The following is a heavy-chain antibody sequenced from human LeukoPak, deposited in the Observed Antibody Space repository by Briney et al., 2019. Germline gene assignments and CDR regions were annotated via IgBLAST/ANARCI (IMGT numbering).Heavy chain of an antibody. CDR2: IYYSGST. J-gene: IGHJ6*02. Sequence: PSETLSLTCTVSGGSISSYYWSWIRQPPGKGLEWLGYIYYSGSTNYNPSLKSRVTISVDTSKNQFSLKLSSVTAADTAVYYCARVGYGSGSYPSFGVDVWGQGTTVTVSS. CDR3: ARVGYGSGSYPSFGVDV. V-gene: IGHV4-59*01. D-gene: IGHD3-10*01. CDR1: GGSISSYY.